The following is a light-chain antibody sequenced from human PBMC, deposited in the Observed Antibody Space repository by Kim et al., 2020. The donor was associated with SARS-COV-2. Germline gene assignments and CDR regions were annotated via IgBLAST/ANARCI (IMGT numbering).Light chain of an antibody. CDR2: QDS. CDR3: QAWVSSTAV. V-gene: IGLV3-1*01. J-gene: IGLJ3*02. CDR1: KLGDKY. Sequence: VSPGQTASITCSGDKLGDKYAFWYQQKPGQSPVLVIYQDSKRPSGIPARFSGSNSGNTATLTISGTRAMDEADYYCQAWVSSTAVFGGGTKLTVL.